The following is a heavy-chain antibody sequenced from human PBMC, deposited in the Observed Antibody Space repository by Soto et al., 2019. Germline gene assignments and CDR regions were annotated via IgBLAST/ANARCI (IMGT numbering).Heavy chain of an antibody. D-gene: IGHD3-9*01. J-gene: IGHJ6*02. V-gene: IGHV1-69*01. CDR1: GGTFSSNA. Sequence: QVQLVQSGAEVKKPGSPVKVSCKASGGTFSSNAISWVRQAPGQGLEWMGAIIPTFGTTYYAPRFRLGFHITADESTTTAYMELSSLKSDDTAVYYCATNRYFDPTTHYDGMDVWGQGTTVTVSS. CDR2: IIPTFGTT. CDR3: ATNRYFDPTTHYDGMDV.